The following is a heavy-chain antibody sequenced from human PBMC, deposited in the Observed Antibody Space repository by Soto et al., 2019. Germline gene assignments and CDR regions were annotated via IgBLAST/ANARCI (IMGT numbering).Heavy chain of an antibody. J-gene: IGHJ5*02. D-gene: IGHD3-3*01. CDR2: IIPILGIA. Sequence: SVEVSCKASGGTFSSYTISWVRQAPGQGLEWMGRIIPILGIANYAQKFQGRVTITADKSTSTAYMELSSLRSEDTAVYYCARDDFWSGSGLGWFDPWGQGTLVTVSS. CDR3: ARDDFWSGSGLGWFDP. V-gene: IGHV1-69*04. CDR1: GGTFSSYT.